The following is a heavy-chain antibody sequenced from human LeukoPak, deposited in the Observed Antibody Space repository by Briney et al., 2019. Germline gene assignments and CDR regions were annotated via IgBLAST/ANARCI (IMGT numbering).Heavy chain of an antibody. CDR1: GYTFTCYY. Sequence: ASVKVSCKASGYTFTCYYMHWVRQAPGQGLEWMGRINPNSGGTNYAQKFQGRVTMTRDTSISTAYVELSRLRSDDTAVYYCACITHCSSTSCRDYWGQGTLVTVSS. J-gene: IGHJ4*02. D-gene: IGHD2-2*01. V-gene: IGHV1-2*06. CDR3: ACITHCSSTSCRDY. CDR2: INPNSGGT.